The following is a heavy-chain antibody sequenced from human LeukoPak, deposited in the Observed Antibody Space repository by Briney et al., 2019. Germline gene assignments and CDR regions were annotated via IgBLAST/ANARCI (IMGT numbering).Heavy chain of an antibody. CDR3: AWEVGTSTPRYGMDV. CDR2: ISSSSSYI. J-gene: IGHJ6*02. CDR1: GFTFSSYS. V-gene: IGHV3-21*01. Sequence: GGSLRLSCAASGFTFSSYSMNWVRQTPGKGLEWVSSISSSSSYIYYADSVKGRFTISRDNAKNSLYLQMNSLRAEDTAVYYCAWEVGTSTPRYGMDVWGQGTTVTVSS. D-gene: IGHD1-26*01.